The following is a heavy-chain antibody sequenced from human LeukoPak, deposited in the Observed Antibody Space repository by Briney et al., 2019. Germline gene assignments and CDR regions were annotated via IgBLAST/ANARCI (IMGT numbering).Heavy chain of an antibody. Sequence: GASVKVSCKASGYTFTSYDINWVRQATRQGLEWMGWMNPNSGNTGYAQKFQGRVTMTRNTSISTAYMELSSLRSEDTAVYYCARGLGKAFAPDYWGQGTLVTVSS. CDR1: GYTFTSYD. CDR2: MNPNSGNT. CDR3: ARGLGKAFAPDY. V-gene: IGHV1-8*01. J-gene: IGHJ4*02. D-gene: IGHD4-23*01.